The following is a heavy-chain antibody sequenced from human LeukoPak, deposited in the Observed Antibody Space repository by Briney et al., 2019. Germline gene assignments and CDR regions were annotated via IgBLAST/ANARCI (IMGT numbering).Heavy chain of an antibody. CDR1: GVSITSNY. D-gene: IGHD5-18*01. Sequence: ASETLSLTCSVSGVSITSNYWSWIRQPPRKGLEWLGYNHHSGATSYNPSLKSRSTMSLDTSNNQFSLKLSSVTAADTAVYYCARSSGHSYGDFDYWGQGNLVTVSS. V-gene: IGHV4-59*01. J-gene: IGHJ4*02. CDR2: NHHSGAT. CDR3: ARSSGHSYGDFDY.